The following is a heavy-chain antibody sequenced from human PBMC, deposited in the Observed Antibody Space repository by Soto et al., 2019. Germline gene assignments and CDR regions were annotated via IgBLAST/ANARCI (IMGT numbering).Heavy chain of an antibody. CDR2: MNPNRGNT. CDR3: ARGADSSTDFDY. CDR1: GYTFTNYD. J-gene: IGHJ4*02. D-gene: IGHD6-13*01. Sequence: ASVKVSCKASGYTFTNYDVNWVRQATGQGLEWMGWMNPNRGNTGYAWRFQGRVTMTRNTSISTAYMELSSLRSEDTAVYYCARGADSSTDFDYWGQGTLVTVSS. V-gene: IGHV1-8*01.